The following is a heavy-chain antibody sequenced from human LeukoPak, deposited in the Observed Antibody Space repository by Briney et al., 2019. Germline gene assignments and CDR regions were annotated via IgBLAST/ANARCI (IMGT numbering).Heavy chain of an antibody. D-gene: IGHD2-15*01. CDR3: ASRSLTLAAARCFDD. J-gene: IGHJ4*03. Sequence: SETLSLTCAVHGESFSAYFWNWIRQVPARGLEWIGEIDHRGISNYNPSLKSRATILVDTSNNRFSLSLASVTAADTATYYCASRSLTLAAARCFDDWGQGTVVTVSS. CDR2: IDHRGIS. CDR1: GESFSAYF. V-gene: IGHV4-34*01.